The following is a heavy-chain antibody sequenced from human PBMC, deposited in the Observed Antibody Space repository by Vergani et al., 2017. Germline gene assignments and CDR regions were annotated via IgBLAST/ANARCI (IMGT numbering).Heavy chain of an antibody. V-gene: IGHV3-30*02. CDR2: IQFDGSNQ. J-gene: IGHJ4*02. D-gene: IGHD3-16*01. CDR1: GFTLSNYD. Sequence: QVQLVESGGGVVQRGGSLRLSCATSGFTLSNYDMPWIRQGPGKGLEFVAFIQFDGSNQYYADSVKGRFTLSRDFYKNTLYLQMNSLRTDDTATYYCAKHFRGWGIDYWGQGTQVIVSS. CDR3: AKHFRGWGIDY.